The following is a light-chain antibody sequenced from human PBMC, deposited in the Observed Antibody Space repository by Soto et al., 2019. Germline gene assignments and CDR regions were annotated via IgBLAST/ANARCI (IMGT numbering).Light chain of an antibody. CDR2: DVS. CDR3: SSYTSSSTGV. Sequence: QPASVYGSPGQSITISCTGTSSDVGGYNYVSWYQQHPGKAPKLMIYDVSNRPSGVSNRFSGSKSGNTASLTISGLQAEHEADYYCSSYTSSSTGVFGTGTKVTVL. J-gene: IGLJ1*01. V-gene: IGLV2-14*01. CDR1: SSDVGGYNY.